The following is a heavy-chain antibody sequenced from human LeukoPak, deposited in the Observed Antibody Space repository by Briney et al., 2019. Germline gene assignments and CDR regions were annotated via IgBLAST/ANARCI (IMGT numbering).Heavy chain of an antibody. D-gene: IGHD6-19*01. V-gene: IGHV4-59*01. CDR2: IYYSGTT. CDR3: ARRDLAVAGSGRDYYSEELDV. Sequence: SETLSLTCTVSGGSISGYYWSWIRQPPGKGLEWIGYIYYSGTTNYNPSLKSRVTISVDTSKNQFSLKLSSVTAADTAVYYCARRDLAVAGSGRDYYSEELDVGGKGPGAPVSS. CDR1: GGSISGYY. J-gene: IGHJ6*04.